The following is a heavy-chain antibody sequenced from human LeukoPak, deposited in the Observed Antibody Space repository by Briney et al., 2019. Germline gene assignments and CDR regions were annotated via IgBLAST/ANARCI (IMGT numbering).Heavy chain of an antibody. D-gene: IGHD3-3*01. CDR2: ISGSGGST. Sequence: GGSLSLSCAASGFTFSSYAMSWVRQAPGKGLEWVSAISGSGGSTYYADSVKGRFTISRDNSKNTLYLQMNSLRAEDTAVYYCAKSPHGAIFEDYYYYMDVWGKGTTVTVSS. CDR1: GFTFSSYA. J-gene: IGHJ6*03. CDR3: AKSPHGAIFEDYYYYMDV. V-gene: IGHV3-23*01.